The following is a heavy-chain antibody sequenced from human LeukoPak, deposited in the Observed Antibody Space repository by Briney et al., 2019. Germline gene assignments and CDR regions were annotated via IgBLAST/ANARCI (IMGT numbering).Heavy chain of an antibody. CDR1: GFISSMQA. J-gene: IGHJ4*02. V-gene: IGHV3-23*01. CDR3: AKDWQASGS. CDR2: ISGSGGTT. Sequence: QAGGSLSPSCPLSGFISSMQATSCVRHPRGRGLGWVSAISGSGGTTYYADSVKGRFTISRDNSKNTLYLQMNSLRAEDTAAYYCAKDWQASGSWGQGTLVTVSS.